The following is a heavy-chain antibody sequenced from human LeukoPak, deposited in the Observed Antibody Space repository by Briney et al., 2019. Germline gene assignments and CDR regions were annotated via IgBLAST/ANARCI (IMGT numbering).Heavy chain of an antibody. D-gene: IGHD6-19*01. V-gene: IGHV6-1*01. CDR1: GDSFSSNSAA. CDR2: TYYRSKWYN. J-gene: IGHJ4*02. CDR3: ARVIYSSGWYIDY. Sequence: SQTLSLTCAISGDSFSSNSAAWSWIRQSPSRGLEWLGRTYYRSKWYNDYAVSVKSRITINPDTSKNQFSLQLNSVTPEDTAVYYCARVIYSSGWYIDYWGQGTLVTVSS.